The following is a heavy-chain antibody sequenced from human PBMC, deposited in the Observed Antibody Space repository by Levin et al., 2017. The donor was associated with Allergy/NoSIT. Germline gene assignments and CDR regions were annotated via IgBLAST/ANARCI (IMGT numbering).Heavy chain of an antibody. D-gene: IGHD3-10*01. CDR3: ARDMGSGRYYN. V-gene: IGHV4-4*07. CDR2: MHGSGST. J-gene: IGHJ4*02. CDR1: GASISDYY. Sequence: SETLSLTCTVSGASISDYYWNWIRQPTGKGLEWIGRMHGSGSTNYNPSLRSRLTMSIDTSKNQFSLSLSSVTAADSAMYYCARDMGSGRYYNWGQGTLVTVSS.